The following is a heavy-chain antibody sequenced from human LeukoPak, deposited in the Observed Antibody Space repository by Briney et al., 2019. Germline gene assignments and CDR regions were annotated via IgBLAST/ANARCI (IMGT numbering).Heavy chain of an antibody. V-gene: IGHV4-31*03. CDR1: GGSISSGGYY. Sequence: PSQTLSLTCTVSGGSISSGGYYWSWIRQHPGKGLEWIGEINHSGSTNYNPSLKSRVTISVDTSKNQFSLKLSSVTAADTAVYYCARGVNRGGELWARKNWFDPWGQGTLVTVSS. CDR3: ARGVNRGGELWARKNWFDP. D-gene: IGHD3-10*01. J-gene: IGHJ5*02. CDR2: INHSGST.